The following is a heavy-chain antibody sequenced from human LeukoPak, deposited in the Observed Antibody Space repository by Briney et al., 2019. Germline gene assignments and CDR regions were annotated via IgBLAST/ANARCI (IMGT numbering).Heavy chain of an antibody. CDR2: MNPNSGNT. Sequence: ASVKVSCKASGYTFTSYDINWVRQATGQGLEWMGWMNPNSGNTGYAQKFQGRVTMTRDTSTSTAYMELRSLRSDDTAVYYCARDMSSSWDYFDYWGQGTLVTVSS. D-gene: IGHD6-13*01. J-gene: IGHJ4*02. CDR3: ARDMSSSWDYFDY. V-gene: IGHV1-8*01. CDR1: GYTFTSYD.